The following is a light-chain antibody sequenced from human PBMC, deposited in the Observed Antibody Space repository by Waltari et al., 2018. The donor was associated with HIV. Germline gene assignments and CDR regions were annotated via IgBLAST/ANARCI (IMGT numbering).Light chain of an antibody. V-gene: IGLV1-40*01. CDR1: SPTVGADD. CDR2: GDN. CDR3: QAYDSSVIGSV. J-gene: IGLJ3*02. Sequence: QSVLTQPPSVSGAPGQTVTISCTVGSPTVGADDVHWYQQLPGAAPKLLIYGDNNRPSGVPDRFSGSKSGASASLAITGLQAQDEAYYYCQAYDSSVIGSVFGGGTKVTVL.